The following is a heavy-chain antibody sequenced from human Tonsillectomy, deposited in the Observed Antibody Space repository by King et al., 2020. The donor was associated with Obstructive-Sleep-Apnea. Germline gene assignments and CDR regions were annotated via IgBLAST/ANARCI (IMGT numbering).Heavy chain of an antibody. CDR3: ARSLYSSSWFDY. Sequence: VQLVESGGGLVQPGGSLRLSCAASVFTFSSYCMHCVRQTPGKGLVCVSRINSDRSNTTYADSVKGRFTISRDNAKNTLYLQMNTLRAEDTALYYCARSLYSSSWFDYWGQGTLVTVSS. CDR1: VFTFSSYC. D-gene: IGHD6-13*01. J-gene: IGHJ4*02. V-gene: IGHV3-74*01. CDR2: INSDRSNT.